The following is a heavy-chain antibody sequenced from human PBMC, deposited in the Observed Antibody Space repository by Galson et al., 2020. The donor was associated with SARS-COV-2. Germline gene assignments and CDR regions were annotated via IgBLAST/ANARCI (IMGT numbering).Heavy chain of an antibody. Sequence: TGGSLRLSCAASGFTFSSYAMHWVRQAPGKGLEWVAVISYDGSNKYYADSVKGRFTISRDNSKNTLYLQMNSLRAEDTAVYYCAREGFGFAFDYWGQGTLVTVSS. D-gene: IGHD3-10*01. CDR2: ISYDGSNK. CDR1: GFTFSSYA. V-gene: IGHV3-30-3*01. CDR3: AREGFGFAFDY. J-gene: IGHJ4*02.